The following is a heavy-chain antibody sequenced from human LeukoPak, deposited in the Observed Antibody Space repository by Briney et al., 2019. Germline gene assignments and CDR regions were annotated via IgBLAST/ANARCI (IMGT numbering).Heavy chain of an antibody. J-gene: IGHJ4*02. D-gene: IGHD1-26*01. CDR2: ISYDGSNK. CDR3: AKGGGSYYYTHLDY. V-gene: IGHV3-30*18. CDR1: GFTFSSYG. Sequence: PGGSLRLSCAASGFTFSSYGMHWVRQAPGKGLEWVAVISYDGSNKYYADSVEGRFTTSRDNSKNTLCLQMNSLRAEDTAVYYCAKGGGSYYYTHLDYWGQGTLVTVSS.